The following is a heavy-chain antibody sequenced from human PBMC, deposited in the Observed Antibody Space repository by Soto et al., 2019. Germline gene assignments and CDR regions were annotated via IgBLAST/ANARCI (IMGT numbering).Heavy chain of an antibody. CDR1: EFSFRNYA. V-gene: IGHV3-23*01. CDR2: ISADGGGT. CDR3: AKCGVLVTPSGGWCNWFDP. J-gene: IGHJ5*02. D-gene: IGHD2-21*02. Sequence: GGSLRLSCTASEFSFRNYAMSWVRQAPGKGLEWVSGISADGGGTYYAGSVKGRFTISRDNSKNTVFFQLNSLRDEDTAVYYCAKCGVLVTPSGGWCNWFDPWGQGTLVTVS.